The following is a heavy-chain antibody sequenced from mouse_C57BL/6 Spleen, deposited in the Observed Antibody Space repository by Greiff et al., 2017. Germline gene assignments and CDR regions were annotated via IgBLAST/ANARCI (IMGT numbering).Heavy chain of an antibody. Sequence: QVQLQQPGAELVKPGASVKLSCKASGYTFTSYWMHWVKQRPGQGLEWIGMIHPNSGSTNYNEKFKSKATLTVDKSSSPAYMQLSSLTSEDSAVYSCARVVRYAMDYWGQGTSVTVSS. D-gene: IGHD1-1*02. V-gene: IGHV1-64*01. CDR2: IHPNSGST. CDR3: ARVVRYAMDY. CDR1: GYTFTSYW. J-gene: IGHJ4*01.